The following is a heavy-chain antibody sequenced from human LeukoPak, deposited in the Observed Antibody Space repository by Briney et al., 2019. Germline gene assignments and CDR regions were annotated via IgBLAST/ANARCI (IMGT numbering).Heavy chain of an antibody. CDR3: ARSYYDTRGRFDP. CDR1: GYSISNAYY. CDR2: IHHSGTT. Sequence: SETLSLTCTVSGYSISNAYYWGWVRQPPGKGLEWIGTIHHSGTTYYSPSLRSRVTTSVDTSKNQFSLSLSSVTAADTAVYYCARSYYDTRGRFDPWGQGTLVTVSS. V-gene: IGHV4-38-2*02. D-gene: IGHD3-22*01. J-gene: IGHJ5*02.